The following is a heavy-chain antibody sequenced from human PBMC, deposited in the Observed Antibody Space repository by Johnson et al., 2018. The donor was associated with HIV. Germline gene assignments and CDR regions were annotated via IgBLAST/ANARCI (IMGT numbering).Heavy chain of an antibody. J-gene: IGHJ3*02. V-gene: IGHV3-64*01. D-gene: IGHD3-10*01. CDR3: ARAGFWGSGSYYNPDAFDI. CDR2: VSSNGGKT. CDR1: GFTFSTYA. Sequence: VQLVESGGGLVQPGGSLRLSCADSGFTFSTYAMHWVRQAPGKGLEYVSGVSSNGGKTYYANSVKGRFTISRDDSKNTLYLQMNSLRAEDTAVYYCARAGFWGSGSYYNPDAFDIWGQGTMVTVSS.